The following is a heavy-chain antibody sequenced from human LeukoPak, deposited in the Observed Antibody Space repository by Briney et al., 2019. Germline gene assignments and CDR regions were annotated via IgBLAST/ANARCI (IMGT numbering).Heavy chain of an antibody. D-gene: IGHD3-10*01. J-gene: IGHJ6*02. CDR2: INHSGGT. CDR1: GFTFSSYA. V-gene: IGHV4-34*08. Sequence: MPGGSPRLSCAASGFTFSSYAMTWVRQAPGKGLEWIGEINHSGGTNYNPSLESRVIISVDTSRKQFNLRLNSVTAADTAVYYCLQWFPESAMDAWGQGTTVTVSS. CDR3: LQWFPESAMDA.